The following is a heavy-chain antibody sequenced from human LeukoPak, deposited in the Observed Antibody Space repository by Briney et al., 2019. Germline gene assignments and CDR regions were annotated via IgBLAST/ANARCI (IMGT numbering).Heavy chain of an antibody. CDR3: ARGGNSRGFDY. CDR1: GFTFSTYW. V-gene: IGHV3-74*01. CDR2: IKSDGSST. J-gene: IGHJ4*02. Sequence: GGSLRLSCAASGFTFSTYWMHWVRQAPGKGLVWVSRIKSDGSSTSYADSAKGRFIISRHNAKNTLYLQMNSLRAEDTAVYYCARGGNSRGFDYWGQGTLVTVSS. D-gene: IGHD4-23*01.